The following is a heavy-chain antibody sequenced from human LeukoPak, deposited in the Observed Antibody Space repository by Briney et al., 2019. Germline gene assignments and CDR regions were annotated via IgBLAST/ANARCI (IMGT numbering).Heavy chain of an antibody. CDR1: GFTFSSYA. CDR3: APR. CDR2: VSASGGIK. V-gene: IGHV3-23*01. J-gene: IGHJ4*02. Sequence: PGGSLRLSCAASGFTFSSYAMNWVRQAPGKGLEWVSGVSASGGIKDYTDSVKGRFTISRVSSKNTLSLQMNSLGADDTAVYYCAPRGGQGTLVTVSS.